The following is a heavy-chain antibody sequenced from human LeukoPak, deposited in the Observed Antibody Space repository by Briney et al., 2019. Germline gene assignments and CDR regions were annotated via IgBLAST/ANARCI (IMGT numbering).Heavy chain of an antibody. J-gene: IGHJ4*02. CDR1: GFTFSTYS. CDR2: ITSSSSNI. D-gene: IGHD2/OR15-2a*01. CDR3: ARSNLNDY. V-gene: IGHV3-21*01. Sequence: TGGSLRLSCAASGFTFSTYSMYWVRQAPGKGLVWVSAITSSSSNIYYADSVKGRFTISRDNAKNSLYLQMNSLRAEDTAVYYCARSNLNDYWGQGTLVTVSS.